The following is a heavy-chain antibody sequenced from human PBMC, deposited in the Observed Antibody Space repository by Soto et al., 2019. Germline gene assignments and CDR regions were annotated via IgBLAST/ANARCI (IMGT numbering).Heavy chain of an antibody. CDR3: AKEPSSWYGALLDY. J-gene: IGHJ4*02. Sequence: GGFLRLSYAASGFTFSSYAMSWVRQAPGKGLELVSGIDGSGRNTYYEDAVKGRFNISRDNSKNTLSVQMNGLRAEDTAVYYCAKEPSSWYGALLDYWGQGTLVTVSS. D-gene: IGHD6-13*01. CDR2: IDGSGRNT. CDR1: GFTFSSYA. V-gene: IGHV3-23*01.